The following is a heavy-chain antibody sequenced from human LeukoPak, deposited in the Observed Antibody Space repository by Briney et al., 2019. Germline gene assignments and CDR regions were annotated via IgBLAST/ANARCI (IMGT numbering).Heavy chain of an antibody. CDR1: GGSLSNYY. CDR3: AIHRTTRFTHPFDC. CDR2: IYFTGNT. Sequence: SETLSLTCIVSGGSLSNYYWSWIRQPPGKRLEWIGYIYFTGNTYYQPSLKRRVNISVDRSKNEFSLKLTSVNAPDTGIYCCAIHRTTRFTHPFDCLGQGMLV. J-gene: IGHJ4*02. D-gene: IGHD1-1*01. V-gene: IGHV4-59*08.